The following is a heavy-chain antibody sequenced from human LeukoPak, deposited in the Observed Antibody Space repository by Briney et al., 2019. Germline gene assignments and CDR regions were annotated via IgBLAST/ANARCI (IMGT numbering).Heavy chain of an antibody. CDR3: AKEGCSGGSCYSVRPRPLDY. CDR1: GFTFDDYA. J-gene: IGHJ4*02. CDR2: ISWNSGSI. D-gene: IGHD2-15*01. V-gene: IGHV3-9*01. Sequence: GGSLRLSCAASGFTFDDYAMHWVRQAPGKGLEWVSGISWNSGSIGYADSVKGRFTISRDNAKNSLYLQMNSLRAEDTALYYCAKEGCSGGSCYSVRPRPLDYWGQGTLVTVSS.